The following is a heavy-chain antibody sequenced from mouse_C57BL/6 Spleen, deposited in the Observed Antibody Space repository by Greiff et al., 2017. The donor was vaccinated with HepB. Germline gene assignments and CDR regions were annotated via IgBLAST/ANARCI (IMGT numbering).Heavy chain of an antibody. D-gene: IGHD1-1*01. CDR1: GYTFTSYW. V-gene: IGHV1-69*01. Sequence: VQLQQPGAELVMPGASVKLSCKASGYTFTSYWMHWVKQRPGQGLEWIGEIDPSDSYTNYNQKFKGKSTLTVDKSSSTAYMQLSSLTSEDSAVFYCERRWYYDFFDYWGKGTTLTVSS. J-gene: IGHJ2*01. CDR2: IDPSDSYT. CDR3: ERRWYYDFFDY.